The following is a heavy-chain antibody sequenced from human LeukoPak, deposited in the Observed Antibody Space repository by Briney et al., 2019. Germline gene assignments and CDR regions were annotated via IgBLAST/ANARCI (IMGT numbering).Heavy chain of an antibody. CDR2: ISGSGGST. CDR3: AKGDWLTSPGRYYFDD. V-gene: IGHV3-23*01. D-gene: IGHD3/OR15-3a*01. Sequence: GGSLRLSCAASGFTFSSYAMSWVRQAAGKGLECVSAISGSGGSTYYADSVKGRFTLSRNNSKNTLYLQMNSLRAEDTAVYHCAKGDWLTSPGRYYFDDWGQGTLVTVSS. J-gene: IGHJ4*02. CDR1: GFTFSSYA.